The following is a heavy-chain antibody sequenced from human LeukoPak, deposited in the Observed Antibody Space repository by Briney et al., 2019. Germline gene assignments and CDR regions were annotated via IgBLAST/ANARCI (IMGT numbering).Heavy chain of an antibody. CDR1: GFKFSSNW. V-gene: IGHV3-7*01. Sequence: GGSLRLSCAASGFKFSSNWMSWVRQAPGKGLEWVANVKQDGSEKYYVDSVKGRFTISRDNAKNSLYLQMNSLRAEDTAVYYCAREGPSVTPYYWGQGTLVTVSS. D-gene: IGHD4-17*01. CDR2: VKQDGSEK. CDR3: AREGPSVTPYY. J-gene: IGHJ4*02.